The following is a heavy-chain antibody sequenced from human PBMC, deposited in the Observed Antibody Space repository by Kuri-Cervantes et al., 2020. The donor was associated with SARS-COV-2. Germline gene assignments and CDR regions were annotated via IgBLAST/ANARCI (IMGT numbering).Heavy chain of an antibody. CDR2: INHSGST. J-gene: IGHJ3*02. Sequence: ESLKISCAAYGGSFSGYYWSWIRQPPGKGLEWIGEINHSGSTNYNPSLKSRVTISVDTSKNQFSLKLSSVTAADTAVYYCARGMELYIPRAFDIWGQGTMVTVSS. D-gene: IGHD1-7*01. V-gene: IGHV4-34*01. CDR1: GGSFSGYY. CDR3: ARGMELYIPRAFDI.